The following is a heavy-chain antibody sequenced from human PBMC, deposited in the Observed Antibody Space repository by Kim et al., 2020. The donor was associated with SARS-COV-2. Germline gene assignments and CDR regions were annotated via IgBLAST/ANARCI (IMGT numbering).Heavy chain of an antibody. CDR1: GGSISSSSYY. D-gene: IGHD2-21*02. CDR3: ARSSVVTYWYFDL. V-gene: IGHV4-39*01. Sequence: SETLSLTCTVSGGSISSSSYYWGWIRQPPGKGLEWIGSIYYSGSTYYNPSLKSRVTISVDTSKNQFSLKLSSVTAADTAVYYCARSSVVTYWYFDLWGRG. J-gene: IGHJ2*01. CDR2: IYYSGST.